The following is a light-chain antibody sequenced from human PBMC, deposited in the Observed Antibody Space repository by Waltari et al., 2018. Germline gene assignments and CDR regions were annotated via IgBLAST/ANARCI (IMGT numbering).Light chain of an antibody. J-gene: IGLJ1*01. CDR3: ASWDDSHYV. Sequence: QSVLTQPPSASATPGQRVIISCSGSRSNLGSNFLYCYQQRPGTAPKRLIYRKNERPSGVSGRFSASESGASASLVISGLRSEDEAVYYCASWDDSHYVFGPGTTVTVL. V-gene: IGLV1-47*01. CDR2: RKN. CDR1: RSNLGSNF.